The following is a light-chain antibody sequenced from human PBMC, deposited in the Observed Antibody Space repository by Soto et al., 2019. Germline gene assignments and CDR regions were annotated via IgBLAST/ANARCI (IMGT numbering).Light chain of an antibody. J-gene: IGKJ5*01. CDR2: GAA. CDR3: QQYGSSPAT. Sequence: EIVLTQSPGTLSLCPGERSTLCCRSSQSVSSNYLAWYQHKLGQAPRLLIYGAASRATGIPDRFSGSGSGTDFTLTISRLEPEDFAVYYCQQYGSSPATFGQGTRLE. V-gene: IGKV3-20*01. CDR1: QSVSSNY.